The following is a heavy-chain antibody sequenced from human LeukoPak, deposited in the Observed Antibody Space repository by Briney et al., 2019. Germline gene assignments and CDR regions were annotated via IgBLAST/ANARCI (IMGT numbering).Heavy chain of an antibody. CDR2: IYYSGST. CDR1: GGSISSSSYY. CDR3: ARGRGRAAAVDY. Sequence: SETLSLTCTVSGGSISSSSYYWGWIRQPPGKGLEWIGSIYYSGSTYYNPSLKSRVTISVDTSKNQFSLKLGSATAADTAVYYCARGRGRAAAVDYWGQGTLVTVSS. D-gene: IGHD6-13*01. V-gene: IGHV4-39*07. J-gene: IGHJ4*02.